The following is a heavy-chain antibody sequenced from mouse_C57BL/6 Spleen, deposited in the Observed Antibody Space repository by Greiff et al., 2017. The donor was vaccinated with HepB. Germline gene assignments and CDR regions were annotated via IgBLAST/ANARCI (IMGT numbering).Heavy chain of an antibody. J-gene: IGHJ1*03. V-gene: IGHV5-6*01. Sequence: EVKLQESGGDLVKPGGSLKLSCAASGFTFSSYGMSWVRQTPDKRLEWVATISSGGSYTYYPDSVKGRFTISRDNAKNTLYLQMSSLKSEDTAMYYGARDYGSSPRWYFDVWGTGTTVTVSS. CDR1: GFTFSSYG. D-gene: IGHD1-1*01. CDR3: ARDYGSSPRWYFDV. CDR2: ISSGGSYT.